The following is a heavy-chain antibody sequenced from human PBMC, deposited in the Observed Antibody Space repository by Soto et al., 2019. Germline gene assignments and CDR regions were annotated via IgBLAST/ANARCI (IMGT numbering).Heavy chain of an antibody. J-gene: IGHJ6*03. CDR1: GFVFSSYH. Sequence: EVQLVESGGGLVQPGGSPRLSWAASGFVFSSYHMNWVRQAPGKGLEWISYIGSSSDNIYYADCVRGRFTISRDNAKNSLYLQMNSLRADDTAVYYSARDKGYCSSTSCYYDYYIDVWGKGTTVTVSS. V-gene: IGHV3-48*01. CDR2: IGSSSDNI. CDR3: ARDKGYCSSTSCYYDYYIDV. D-gene: IGHD2-2*01.